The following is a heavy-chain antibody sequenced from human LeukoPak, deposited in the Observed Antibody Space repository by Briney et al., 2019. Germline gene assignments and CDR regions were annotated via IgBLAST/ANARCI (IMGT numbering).Heavy chain of an antibody. J-gene: IGHJ4*02. Sequence: PGGSLRLSCIASGFTFTHYAMTWVRRAPGKGLEWVSDISASGSTIHYADSVKGRFTVSRDNSKNTVFLEMISLRVEDTALYHCAKGHGDWGGNYLDHWGQGAQVTVSS. CDR3: AKGHGDWGGNYLDH. D-gene: IGHD4-17*01. V-gene: IGHV3-23*01. CDR2: ISASGSTI. CDR1: GFTFTHYA.